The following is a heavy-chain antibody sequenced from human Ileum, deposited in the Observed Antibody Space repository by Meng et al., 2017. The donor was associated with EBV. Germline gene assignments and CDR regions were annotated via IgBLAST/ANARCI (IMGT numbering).Heavy chain of an antibody. J-gene: IGHJ4*02. CDR2: INEDGGIT. CDR1: RFTFTTYW. Sequence: EVLLLESGVAVVRGGGSLRRVCEVSRFTFTTYWRHWLRQAQGKGLVWVSRINEDGGITTYADSVRGRFTISRDNNKHTLYLEMHSLRDEDPAVYFCSRDLAGPYDDWGPGTLVTVSS. V-gene: IGHV3-74*03. CDR3: SRDLAGPYDD.